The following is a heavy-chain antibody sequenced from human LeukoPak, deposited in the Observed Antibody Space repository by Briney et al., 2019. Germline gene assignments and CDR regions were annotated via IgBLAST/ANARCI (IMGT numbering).Heavy chain of an antibody. CDR1: GFTFSSYS. Sequence: GGSLRLSCAASGFTFSSYSMNWVRQAPGKGLEWVSSISSSSYIYYADSVRGRFTISRDNAKNSLYLQMNSLRAEDTAVYYCAREMYSSGWGFDYWGQGTLVTVSS. CDR2: ISSSSYI. CDR3: AREMYSSGWGFDY. J-gene: IGHJ4*02. D-gene: IGHD6-19*01. V-gene: IGHV3-21*01.